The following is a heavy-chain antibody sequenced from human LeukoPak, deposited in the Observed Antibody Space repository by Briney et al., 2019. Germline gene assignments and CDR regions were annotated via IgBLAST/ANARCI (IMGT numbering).Heavy chain of an antibody. J-gene: IGHJ5*02. V-gene: IGHV3-49*04. Sequence: GGSLRLSCAASGFVFGDFVITWVRQAPGRGLECVGFIRAELDGGTTEYAASLEGRFTISRDDSKGIAYLQMNSLEIDDTAIYFCTRGFTASWGQGTLVTVSS. CDR1: GFVFGDFV. CDR2: IRAELDGGTT. CDR3: TRGFTAS.